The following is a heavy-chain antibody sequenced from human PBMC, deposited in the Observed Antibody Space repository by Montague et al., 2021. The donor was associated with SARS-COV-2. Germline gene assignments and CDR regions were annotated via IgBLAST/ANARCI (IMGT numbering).Heavy chain of an antibody. J-gene: IGHJ3*02. D-gene: IGHD5-24*01. CDR1: GFTFDDYA. CDR3: AKLPYERWLQSRKRRDAFDI. Sequence: SLRLSCAASGFTFDDYAMHWVRQAPGKGLEWASGISWNSGSIGYADSVKGRFTISRDNAKNSLYLQMNSLRAEDTALYYCAKLPYERWLQSRKRRDAFDIWGQGTMVTVSS. V-gene: IGHV3-9*01. CDR2: ISWNSGSI.